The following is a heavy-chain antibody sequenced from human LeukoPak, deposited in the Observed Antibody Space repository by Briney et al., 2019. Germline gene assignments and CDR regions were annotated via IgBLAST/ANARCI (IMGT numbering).Heavy chain of an antibody. CDR1: GGSISSYY. CDR3: AGVAYYYDSSGYRGAFDI. CDR2: IYTSGST. D-gene: IGHD3-22*01. V-gene: IGHV4-4*07. Sequence: SETLSLTCTVSGGSISSYYWSWIRQPAGKGLEWIGRIYTSGSTNYNPSLKSRVTMSVDTSKNQFSLKLNSVTAADTAVYYCAGVAYYYDSSGYRGAFDIWGQGTMVTVSS. J-gene: IGHJ3*02.